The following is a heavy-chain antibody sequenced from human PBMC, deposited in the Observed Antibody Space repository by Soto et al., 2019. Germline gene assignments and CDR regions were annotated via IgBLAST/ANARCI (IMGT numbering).Heavy chain of an antibody. Sequence: GESLMVSCKGSGYSFTSYWFCWVRPMPRKGLEWMGILYPGDSDTRYSSSVQGQVTISADKSISTAYLQWSSLKASDTAMYHCAAQSSRWYMGAFDYWGQGTLVTLCS. D-gene: IGHD6-13*01. CDR2: LYPGDSDT. V-gene: IGHV5-51*03. CDR3: AAQSSRWYMGAFDY. CDR1: GYSFTSYW. J-gene: IGHJ4*02.